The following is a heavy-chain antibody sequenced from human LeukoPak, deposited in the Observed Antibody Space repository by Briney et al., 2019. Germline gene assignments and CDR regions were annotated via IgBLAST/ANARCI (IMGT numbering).Heavy chain of an antibody. D-gene: IGHD3-10*01. Sequence: GGSLRLSCAASGLNIGSYWMNWDRQGPRKGLVLVARIRCDGKSISYADSVEGRLTISRDTSKNTLYLQSGSLRAEETAVYYCASASIESYYWAIDDWGQGTLVTVSS. V-gene: IGHV3-74*01. J-gene: IGHJ4*01. CDR1: GLNIGSYW. CDR2: IRCDGKSI. CDR3: ASASIESYYWAIDD.